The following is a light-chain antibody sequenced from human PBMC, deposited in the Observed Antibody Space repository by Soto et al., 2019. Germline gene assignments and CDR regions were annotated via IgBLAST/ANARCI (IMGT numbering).Light chain of an antibody. CDR2: KAS. CDR3: QQYSTYWT. V-gene: IGKV1-5*03. J-gene: IGKJ1*01. CDR1: QSISPW. Sequence: DIQLTQSPSTLSASVGDRVTITCRASQSISPWLAWYQQKPGKAPKLLIYKASSLESGVPSRFSGSGSGTESTLTISSLKPDDFATYYCQQYSTYWTFGQGTKVDIK.